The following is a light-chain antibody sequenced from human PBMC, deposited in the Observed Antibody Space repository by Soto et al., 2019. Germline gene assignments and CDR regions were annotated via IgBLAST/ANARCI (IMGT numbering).Light chain of an antibody. V-gene: IGLV2-8*01. J-gene: IGLJ2*01. Sequence: QSALTQSPSASGSPGQSVTISCTGTSSDVGGYNFVSWYQQHPGKAPKLMIYEVSKRPSGVPDRFSGSKSGNTASLTVSGLQAEDEADYYCSSYAGGNNLVFGGGTQLTVL. CDR2: EVS. CDR1: SSDVGGYNF. CDR3: SSYAGGNNLV.